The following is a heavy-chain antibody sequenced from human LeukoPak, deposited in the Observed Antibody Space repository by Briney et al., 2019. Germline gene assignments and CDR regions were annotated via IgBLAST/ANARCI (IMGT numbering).Heavy chain of an antibody. CDR3: TTGPGAYSI. V-gene: IGHV3-15*01. Sequence: GGSLRLSCAASGFTFSNAWMSWVRQAPGKGLEWVGRIKSKTGGGTTDYAAPVKGRFTISRDDSKNTLYLQMNSLKTEDTAVYYCTTGPGAYSIWGQGTMVTVSS. J-gene: IGHJ3*02. CDR1: GFTFSNAW. CDR2: IKSKTGGGTT. D-gene: IGHD2-21*01.